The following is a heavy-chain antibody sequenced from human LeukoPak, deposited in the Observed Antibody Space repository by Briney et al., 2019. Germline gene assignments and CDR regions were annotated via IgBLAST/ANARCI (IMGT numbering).Heavy chain of an antibody. CDR2: IHYSRCS. Sequence: SDTLSLPCTASGGSINIYYWSWIRQPPGKGLEWIGYIHYSRCSNYNPSLKSRLTLSVDTSNNQFSLRLGSVTAADTAVYYCARSLGATRYNLRYYFYYGLDVWGQGTTVTVSS. CDR1: GGSINIYY. J-gene: IGHJ6*02. CDR3: ARSLGATRYNLRYYFYYGLDV. V-gene: IGHV4-59*07. D-gene: IGHD1-26*01.